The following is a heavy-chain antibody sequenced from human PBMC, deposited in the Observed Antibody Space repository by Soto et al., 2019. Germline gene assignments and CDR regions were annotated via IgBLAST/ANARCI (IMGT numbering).Heavy chain of an antibody. J-gene: IGHJ3*02. Sequence: PGGSLRLSCAASGFTFSSYSMNWVRQAPGKGLEWVSSISSSSSYIYYADSVKGRFTISRDNAKNSLYLQMNSLRAEDTAVYYCERHLYASSGYYHSDALDIWGQGTMVTVSS. CDR3: ERHLYASSGYYHSDALDI. CDR1: GFTFSSYS. CDR2: ISSSSSYI. D-gene: IGHD3-22*01. V-gene: IGHV3-21*01.